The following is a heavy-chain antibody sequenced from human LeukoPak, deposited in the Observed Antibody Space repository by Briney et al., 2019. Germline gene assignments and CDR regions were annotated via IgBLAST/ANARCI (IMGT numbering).Heavy chain of an antibody. CDR1: GFTFSNYW. D-gene: IGHD5-12*01. CDR3: TKDLHILATDY. CDR2: IHGDGSNT. J-gene: IGHJ4*02. V-gene: IGHV3-74*01. Sequence: GGSLRLSCAASGFTFSNYWMHWVRQAPGKGLEWVSRIHGDGSNTNYAASVKGRFTISRDNAKNTLYLQMSSLRAEDTAVYYCTKDLHILATDYWGQGTLVIVSS.